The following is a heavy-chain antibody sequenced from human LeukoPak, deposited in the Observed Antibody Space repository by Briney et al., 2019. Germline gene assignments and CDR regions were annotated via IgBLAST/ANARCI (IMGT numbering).Heavy chain of an antibody. CDR2: IYYSGST. D-gene: IGHD5-12*01. CDR1: GGSISSHY. V-gene: IGHV4-59*11. CDR3: ARVAGVGGYDYGDY. Sequence: PSETLSLTCTVSGGSISSHYWSWIRQPPGKRLERIGYIYYSGSTNYNPSLKSRVTISVDTSKNQFSLKLSSVTAADTAVYYCARVAGVGGYDYGDYWGQGTLVTVSS. J-gene: IGHJ4*02.